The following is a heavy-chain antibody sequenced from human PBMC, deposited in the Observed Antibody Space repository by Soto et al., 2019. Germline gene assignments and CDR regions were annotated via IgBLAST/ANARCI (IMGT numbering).Heavy chain of an antibody. J-gene: IGHJ6*02. CDR2: INHSGST. V-gene: IGHV4-34*01. CDR1: GGSFSGYY. Sequence: PSETLSLTCGDYGGSFSGYYWSWIRQPPGKGLDWIGEINHSGSTNYNPSLKSRVTISVDTSKNQFSLKLSSVTAADTAVYYCARGVRLLWFGEGLDVWGQGTTVTVSS. D-gene: IGHD3-10*01. CDR3: ARGVRLLWFGEGLDV.